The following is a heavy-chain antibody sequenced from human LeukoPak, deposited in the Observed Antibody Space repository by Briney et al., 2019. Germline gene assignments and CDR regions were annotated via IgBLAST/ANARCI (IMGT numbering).Heavy chain of an antibody. Sequence: QPGRSLRLSCAASGFTFSSYGMHWVRQAPGKGLVWVSRINSDGSTTNYADSVKGRFTISRDNAKNTLYLQMNSLRAEDTAVYYCARGGYSYGRDIDYWGQGTLVTVSS. J-gene: IGHJ4*02. V-gene: IGHV3-74*01. CDR2: INSDGSTT. D-gene: IGHD5-18*01. CDR3: ARGGYSYGRDIDY. CDR1: GFTFSSYG.